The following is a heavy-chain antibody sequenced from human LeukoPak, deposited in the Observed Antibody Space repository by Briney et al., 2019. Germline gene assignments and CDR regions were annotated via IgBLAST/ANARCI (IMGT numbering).Heavy chain of an antibody. D-gene: IGHD3-22*01. Sequence: SQTLSPTCTVSGGSISSGGYYWSRIRQHPGKGLEWIGYIYYSGSTYYNPSLKSRVTISVDTSKNQFSLKLSSVTAADTAVYYCARDSYDSSGYYFPFDYWGQGTLVTVSS. CDR1: GGSISSGGYY. CDR3: ARDSYDSSGYYFPFDY. CDR2: IYYSGST. J-gene: IGHJ4*02. V-gene: IGHV4-31*03.